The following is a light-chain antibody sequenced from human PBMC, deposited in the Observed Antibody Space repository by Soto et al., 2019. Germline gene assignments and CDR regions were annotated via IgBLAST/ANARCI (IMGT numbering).Light chain of an antibody. J-gene: IGLJ1*01. V-gene: IGLV2-8*01. CDR3: SSYASIKNFL. CDR2: EVN. Sequence: QSALTQHPSASGSPGQSVTISCTGTSSDVGGYNFVSWFQQHPGKAPKLLIYEVNKRPSGVPDRFSGSKSGNTASLTVSGLQAEDEADYYCSSYASIKNFLFGPGTKVTVL. CDR1: SSDVGGYNF.